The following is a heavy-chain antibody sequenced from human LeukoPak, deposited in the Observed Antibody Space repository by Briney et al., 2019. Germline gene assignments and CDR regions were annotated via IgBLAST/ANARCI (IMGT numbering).Heavy chain of an antibody. Sequence: ASVKVSCKASGYTFTNYYMHWVRQAPGQGLEWMGIINPSGGSTSYAQKFQGRVTMTRDTSTSTVYMELSSLRSEDTAVYYCAREANIAVASRGYWFDPWGQGTLVTVSS. CDR1: GYTFTNYY. CDR2: INPSGGST. J-gene: IGHJ5*02. D-gene: IGHD6-19*01. V-gene: IGHV1-46*01. CDR3: AREANIAVASRGYWFDP.